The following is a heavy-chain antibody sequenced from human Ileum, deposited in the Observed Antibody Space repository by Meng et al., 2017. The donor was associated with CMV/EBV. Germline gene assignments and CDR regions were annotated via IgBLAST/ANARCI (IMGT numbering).Heavy chain of an antibody. CDR3: AHRRGGSSPWAWGDFDY. D-gene: IGHD2-2*01. CDR1: WFSPSTNGVG. Sequence: EVSRPTPLRPTQTLTLTVTFSWFSPSTNGVGVGWIRQPQGKALEWLAPIYWDDDKRYNPTLRSRLTITKDTSKNQLVLTMTNMDPVDTATYYWAHRRGGSSPWAWGDFDYWGQGTLVTVSS. CDR2: IYWDDDK. V-gene: IGHV2-5*02. J-gene: IGHJ4*02.